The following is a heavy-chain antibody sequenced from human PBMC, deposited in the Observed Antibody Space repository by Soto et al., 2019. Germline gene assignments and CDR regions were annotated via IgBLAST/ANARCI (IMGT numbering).Heavy chain of an antibody. Sequence: EVQLVESGGGLVQPGGSLRLSCAASGFTFSSYWMHWVRQAPGKGLVWVSRINSDGSGAYYADPVKGRFTISRDNAKNTVYPRMNSLRAEDTALYYCARGLKNYYGMDVWGQGTTVTVSS. CDR1: GFTFSSYW. V-gene: IGHV3-74*01. CDR3: ARGLKNYYGMDV. CDR2: INSDGSGA. J-gene: IGHJ6*02.